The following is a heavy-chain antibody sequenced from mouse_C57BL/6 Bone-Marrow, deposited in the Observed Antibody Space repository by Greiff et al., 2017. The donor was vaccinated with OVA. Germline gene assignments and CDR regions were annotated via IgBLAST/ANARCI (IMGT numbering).Heavy chain of an antibody. Sequence: VQRVESGAELVRPGSSVKLSCKASGYTFTSYWMHWVKQRPIQGLEWIGNIDPSDSETHYNQKFKDKATLSVDQSSSTAYMQLSSLTSEDSAVYDCASGYGSSYWYFDVWGTGTTVTVSS. CDR3: ASGYGSSYWYFDV. V-gene: IGHV1-52*01. CDR1: GYTFTSYW. CDR2: IDPSDSET. D-gene: IGHD1-1*01. J-gene: IGHJ1*03.